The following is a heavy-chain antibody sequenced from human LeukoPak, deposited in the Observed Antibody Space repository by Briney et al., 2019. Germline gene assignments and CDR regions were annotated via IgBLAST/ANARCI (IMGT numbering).Heavy chain of an antibody. Sequence: GGSLRLSCAASGFTVSSNYMSWVRQAPGKGLEWVSVIYSGGSTYYADSVKGRFTISRDNSKNTLYLQMNSLRAEDTAVYYCARDRGYSGYDNDAFDIWGQGTMVTVSS. CDR2: IYSGGST. CDR3: ARDRGYSGYDNDAFDI. D-gene: IGHD5-12*01. V-gene: IGHV3-53*01. J-gene: IGHJ3*02. CDR1: GFTVSSNY.